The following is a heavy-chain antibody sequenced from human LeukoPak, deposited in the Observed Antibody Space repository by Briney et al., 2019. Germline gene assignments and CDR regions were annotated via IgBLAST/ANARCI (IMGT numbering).Heavy chain of an antibody. J-gene: IGHJ6*03. Sequence: SQTLSLTCAISGDSVSSNSAAWTWIRQTPSRGLEWLGRTYYRSKWYNDYEVSVQSRITINPDTSKNQFSLQLNSVTPEDTAVYYCARGRVTTIANYYYYYIDVWGKGTTVTVSS. CDR2: TYYRSKWYN. D-gene: IGHD4-17*01. V-gene: IGHV6-1*01. CDR1: GDSVSSNSAA. CDR3: ARGRVTTIANYYYYYIDV.